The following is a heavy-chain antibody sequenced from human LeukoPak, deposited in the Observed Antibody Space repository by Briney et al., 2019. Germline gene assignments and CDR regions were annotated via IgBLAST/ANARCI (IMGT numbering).Heavy chain of an antibody. V-gene: IGHV4-34*11. J-gene: IGHJ5*01. CDR2: IYYGGST. Sequence: SETLSLTCAVYGGSFSGYYWSWIRQPPGKGLEWIGYIYYGGSTNYNSSLKSRATISIDTSKNQFSLNLRSVTAADTAVYYCASRHSSGWFDYWGQGTLVTVSS. CDR3: ASRHSSGWFDY. D-gene: IGHD6-19*01. CDR1: GGSFSGYY.